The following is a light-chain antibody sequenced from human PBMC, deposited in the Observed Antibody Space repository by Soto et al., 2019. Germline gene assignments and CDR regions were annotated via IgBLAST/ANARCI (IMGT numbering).Light chain of an antibody. Sequence: DIQMTQSPSSLSASIGDRVILTCQAGQDIANSLNWYQHKPGKAPKLLLYDASNLERGVTARFSGRGSGTDFSFTISSLQPEDIATYYCQQYENLPPTFGQGTRLEIK. CDR3: QQYENLPPT. CDR1: QDIANS. J-gene: IGKJ5*01. CDR2: DAS. V-gene: IGKV1-33*01.